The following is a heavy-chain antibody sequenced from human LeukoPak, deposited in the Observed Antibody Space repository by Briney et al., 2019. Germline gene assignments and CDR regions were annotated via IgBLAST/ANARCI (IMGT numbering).Heavy chain of an antibody. J-gene: IGHJ3*02. CDR1: GYTFTGNY. Sequence: ASVKVSCKASGYTFTGNYMHWVRQAPGQGLEWMGWINPNNSATNYAQRFQGRVTMTRDTSISTAYMELSRLSSGDTAVYYCAREINVPGFDAFDIWGQGTMVTVSS. V-gene: IGHV1-2*02. D-gene: IGHD2-2*01. CDR3: AREINVPGFDAFDI. CDR2: INPNNSAT.